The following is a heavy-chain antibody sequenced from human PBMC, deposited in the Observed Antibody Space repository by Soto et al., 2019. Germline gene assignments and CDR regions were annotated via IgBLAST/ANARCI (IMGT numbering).Heavy chain of an antibody. V-gene: IGHV3-23*01. J-gene: IGHJ4*02. CDR3: AKAKNDYNWDNRPPFDY. CDR1: GFTLRNYA. CDR2: ISANDVGT. Sequence: GGSLRLSCEASGFTLRNYAMTWIRQAPGKGLEWVSLISANDVGTYYAESVKTRFTISTDQSRNTVYLQMDSLRADDTAIYYCAKAKNDYNWDNRPPFDYWGQGALVTVSS. D-gene: IGHD1-20*01.